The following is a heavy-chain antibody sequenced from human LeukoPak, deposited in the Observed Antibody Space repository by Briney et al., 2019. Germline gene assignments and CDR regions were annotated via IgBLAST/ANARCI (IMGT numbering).Heavy chain of an antibody. CDR2: ISRSGSTI. J-gene: IGHJ4*02. V-gene: IGHV3-11*01. CDR1: GFTFSDYC. Sequence: GGSLRLSCAASGFTFSDYCMSWIRQAPGKGLEWVSYISRSGSTIYYADSVKGRFTISRDNAKNSLYLQMNSLRAEDTAVYYCARGRSGRWGLHWGYFDYWGQGTLVTVSS. D-gene: IGHD1-26*01. CDR3: ARGRSGRWGLHWGYFDY.